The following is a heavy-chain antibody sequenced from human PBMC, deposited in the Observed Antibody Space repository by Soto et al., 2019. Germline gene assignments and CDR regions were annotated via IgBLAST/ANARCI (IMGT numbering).Heavy chain of an antibody. CDR1: GRSISSSSYY. CDR2: IYYSGST. J-gene: IGHJ5*02. Sequence: XETLSLTCTVSGRSISSSSYYWGWIRQPPGKGLEWIGSIYYSGSTYYNPSLKSRVTISVDTSKNQFSLKLSSVAAADTAVYYCASHVLLWVWFDHWGQGTLVTVSS. V-gene: IGHV4-39*01. D-gene: IGHD3-10*01. CDR3: ASHVLLWVWFDH.